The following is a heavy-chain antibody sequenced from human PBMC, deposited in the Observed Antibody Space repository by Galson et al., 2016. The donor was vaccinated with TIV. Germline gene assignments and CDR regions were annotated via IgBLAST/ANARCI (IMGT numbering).Heavy chain of an antibody. Sequence: SCKASGYMFTGYHLHWVRQAPGQGPEWMGRIHPNSGDTDFAQKFQGRVTMTRDTSISTAYIELRRLTFADTAVYFCARGVDGFRYWGQGTLVTVSS. CDR1: GYMFTGYH. D-gene: IGHD5-24*01. J-gene: IGHJ4*02. CDR3: ARGVDGFRY. V-gene: IGHV1-2*06. CDR2: IHPNSGDT.